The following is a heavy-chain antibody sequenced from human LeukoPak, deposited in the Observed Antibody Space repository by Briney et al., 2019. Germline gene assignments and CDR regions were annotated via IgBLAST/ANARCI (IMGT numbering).Heavy chain of an antibody. CDR2: ITTSSSYI. J-gene: IGHJ3*02. CDR1: AFTFSRYS. V-gene: IGHV3-21*01. D-gene: IGHD1-1*01. Sequence: PGGSLRLSCAASAFTFSRYSMNWVRQAPGKGLEWVSSITTSSSYIYYADSVKGRFTISRDNAKNSLFLQMNSLRAEDTAVYFCARGWYTDAFDIWGQGTMVTVSS. CDR3: ARGWYTDAFDI.